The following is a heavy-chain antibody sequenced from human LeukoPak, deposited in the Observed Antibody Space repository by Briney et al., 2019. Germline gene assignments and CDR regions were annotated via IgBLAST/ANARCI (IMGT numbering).Heavy chain of an antibody. J-gene: IGHJ4*02. V-gene: IGHV3-30*04. CDR2: ISYDGSNK. CDR1: GFTFSNYA. Sequence: PGRSLRLSCAASGFTFSNYAMHWVRQAPGKGLEWVAVISYDGSNKYYADSVKGRFTISRDNSKNTLYLQMNSLRAEDAAVYYCVRGNDYGGPHYWGQGTLVTVSS. CDR3: VRGNDYGGPHY. D-gene: IGHD4-23*01.